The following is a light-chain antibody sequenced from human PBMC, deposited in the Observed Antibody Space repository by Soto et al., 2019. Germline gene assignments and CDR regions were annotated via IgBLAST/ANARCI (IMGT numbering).Light chain of an antibody. CDR3: QLYDSSSWT. V-gene: IGKV3-20*01. CDR1: QSVRTY. Sequence: EIVLTQSPVTLSLSPGERATLSCRASQSVRTYLAWYQVKPGQAPRLLIYDASSRASGIPDRFSGSGSGTDFTLTISRLETEDFAVYYCQLYDSSSWTFGQGTKVDIK. CDR2: DAS. J-gene: IGKJ1*01.